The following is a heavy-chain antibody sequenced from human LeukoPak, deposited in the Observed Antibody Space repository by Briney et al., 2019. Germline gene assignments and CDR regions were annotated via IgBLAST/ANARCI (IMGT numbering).Heavy chain of an antibody. D-gene: IGHD5-12*01. CDR2: ITAGGGST. J-gene: IGHJ6*04. CDR1: GFTFSTYA. V-gene: IGHV3-23*01. Sequence: GGSLRLSCAASGFTFSTYAMTWVRQAPGKGLEWVSAITAGGGSTYYADSVKGRFTISRANSKNTLYLQMNSLRADDTAVYYCAKVSYSGYEPTYYYYYYGMDVWGEGTTVTVSS. CDR3: AKVSYSGYEPTYYYYYYGMDV.